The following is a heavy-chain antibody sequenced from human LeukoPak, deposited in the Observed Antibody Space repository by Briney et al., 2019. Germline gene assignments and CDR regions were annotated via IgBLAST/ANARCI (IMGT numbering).Heavy chain of an antibody. CDR3: ASPDFGYCSGGSCFNYYYGMDV. V-gene: IGHV1-3*01. CDR1: GYTFTSYA. Sequence: ASVKVSCKASGYTFTSYAMHWVRQAPGQRLEWMGWINAGNGNTKYSQKFQGRVTITRDTSASTAYMELSSLRSEDTAVYYCASPDFGYCSGGSCFNYYYGMDVWGQGTTVTVSS. J-gene: IGHJ6*02. CDR2: INAGNGNT. D-gene: IGHD2-15*01.